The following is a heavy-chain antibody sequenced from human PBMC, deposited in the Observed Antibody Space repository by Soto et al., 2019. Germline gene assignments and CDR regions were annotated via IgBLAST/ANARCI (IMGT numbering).Heavy chain of an antibody. CDR2: INHSGST. V-gene: IGHV4-34*01. D-gene: IGHD6-13*01. Sequence: SSETLSLTGAVYGGSFSGYYWSWIRQPPGKGLEWIGEINHSGSTNYNPSLKSRVTISVDTSKNQFSLKLSSVTAADTAVYYCARMSRKYSSSWYFDYWGQGTLVTVPS. CDR1: GGSFSGYY. CDR3: ARMSRKYSSSWYFDY. J-gene: IGHJ4*02.